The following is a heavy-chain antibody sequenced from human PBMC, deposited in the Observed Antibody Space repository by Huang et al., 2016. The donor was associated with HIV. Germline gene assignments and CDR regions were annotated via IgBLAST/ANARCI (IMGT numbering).Heavy chain of an antibody. J-gene: IGHJ4*02. CDR1: GYSFTTYA. CDR3: AREFVIFGAPLWPAY. V-gene: IGHV1-3*01. Sequence: QVQLVQSGAEVKKPGASVKVSCKASGYSFTTYALHWVRQAPGHRLEWMGWINPGNGNTNYSQKFQGRVTITRDTAASTVYMEVSSLTCEDTAVYYCAREFVIFGAPLWPAYWGQGTLISVSS. CDR2: INPGNGNT. D-gene: IGHD2-21*01.